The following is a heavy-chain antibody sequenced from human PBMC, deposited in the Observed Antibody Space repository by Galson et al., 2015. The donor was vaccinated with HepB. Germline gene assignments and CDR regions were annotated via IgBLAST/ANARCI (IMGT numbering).Heavy chain of an antibody. V-gene: IGHV1-46*01. D-gene: IGHD3-3*01. J-gene: IGHJ5*02. CDR3: ARGGGDFWSGYYWEVCYNWSTP. CDR1: GYTFTSYY. CDR2: INPSGGST. Sequence: SVKVSCKASGYTFTSYYMHWVRQAPGQGLEWMGIINPSGGSTSYAQKFQGRVTMTRDTSTSTVYMELSSLRSEDTAVYYCARGGGDFWSGYYWEVCYNWSTPGAREPWSPSPQ.